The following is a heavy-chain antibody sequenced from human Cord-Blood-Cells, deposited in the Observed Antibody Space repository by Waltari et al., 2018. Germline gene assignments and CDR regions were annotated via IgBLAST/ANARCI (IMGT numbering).Heavy chain of an antibody. V-gene: IGHV3-30*18. CDR1: GFTFRSYG. J-gene: IGHJ3*02. D-gene: IGHD7-27*01. Sequence: QVQLVESGGGVVQPGRSLRLSCAASGFTFRSYGMHWARQAPGKGLEWVAVISYDGSNKYYTDSVKGRFTISRDNSKNTLYLQMNSLRAEDTAVYYCAKDPPTGDDAFDIWGQGTMVTVSS. CDR2: ISYDGSNK. CDR3: AKDPPTGDDAFDI.